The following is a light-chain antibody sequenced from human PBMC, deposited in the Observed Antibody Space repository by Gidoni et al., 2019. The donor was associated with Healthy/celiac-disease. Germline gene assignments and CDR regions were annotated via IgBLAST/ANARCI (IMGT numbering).Light chain of an antibody. CDR2: DVS. Sequence: QSALTKPASVSGSPGQSITISCTGTSSDVGGYNYVSWYQQHPGKAPKLMIYDVSNRPSGVSNRFSGSKSGNTASLTISGFQAEDEADYYCSSYTSSSTLVVFGGGTKLTVL. CDR3: SSYTSSSTLVV. J-gene: IGLJ2*01. V-gene: IGLV2-14*03. CDR1: SSDVGGYNY.